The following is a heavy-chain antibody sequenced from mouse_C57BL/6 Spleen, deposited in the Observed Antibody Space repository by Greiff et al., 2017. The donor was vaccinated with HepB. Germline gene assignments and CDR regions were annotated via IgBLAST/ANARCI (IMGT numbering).Heavy chain of an antibody. D-gene: IGHD2-1*01. V-gene: IGHV1-81*01. CDR3: ARKEDYGNGFAY. J-gene: IGHJ3*01. Sequence: VHLVESGAELARPGASVKLSCKASGYTFTSYGISWVKQRTGQGLEWIGEIYPRSGNTYYNEKFKGKATLTADKSSSTAYMELRSLTSEDSAVYFCARKEDYGNGFAYWGQGTLVTVSA. CDR1: GYTFTSYG. CDR2: IYPRSGNT.